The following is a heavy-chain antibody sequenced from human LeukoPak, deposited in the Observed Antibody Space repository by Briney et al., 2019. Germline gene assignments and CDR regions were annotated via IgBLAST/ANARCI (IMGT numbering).Heavy chain of an antibody. CDR1: GFIFKNHE. CDR2: ISTSGSTI. Sequence: GGSLRLSCAASGFIFKNHEMNWVRQAPGKGLEWVSYISTSGSTIYYADSVKGRFTISRDNGTNSLYLQMSRLRVDDTAVYYCGRIFCTGSSCSPFDYWGQGTLVTVSS. V-gene: IGHV3-48*03. D-gene: IGHD2-15*01. CDR3: GRIFCTGSSCSPFDY. J-gene: IGHJ4*02.